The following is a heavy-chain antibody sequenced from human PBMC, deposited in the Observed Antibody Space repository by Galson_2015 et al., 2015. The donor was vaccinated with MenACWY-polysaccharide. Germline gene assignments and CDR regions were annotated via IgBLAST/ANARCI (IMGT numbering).Heavy chain of an antibody. Sequence: SLRLSCAASGFNFRGSGMHWVRQAPGKGLEWVALIQYDGSIKVYADSVKGRFTFSRDNSKNTLFLEMNSLRAEDTAVYFCAREGSRIVFHAFDIWGQGTMVTVSS. D-gene: IGHD6-13*01. V-gene: IGHV3-33*05. CDR1: GFNFRGSG. CDR2: IQYDGSIK. CDR3: AREGSRIVFHAFDI. J-gene: IGHJ3*02.